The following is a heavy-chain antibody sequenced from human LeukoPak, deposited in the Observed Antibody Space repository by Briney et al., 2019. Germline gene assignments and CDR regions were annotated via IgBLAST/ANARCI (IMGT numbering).Heavy chain of an antibody. CDR2: ISGSGGST. CDR1: GFTFSSCA. CDR3: AKPTYYYDSSGYYGFDY. J-gene: IGHJ4*02. V-gene: IGHV3-23*01. D-gene: IGHD3-22*01. Sequence: GGSLRLSCAASGFTFSSCAMSWVRQAPGKGLGWVSAISGSGGSTYYADSVKGRFTISRDNSKNTLYLQMNSLRAEDTAVYYCAKPTYYYDSSGYYGFDYWGQGTLVTVSS.